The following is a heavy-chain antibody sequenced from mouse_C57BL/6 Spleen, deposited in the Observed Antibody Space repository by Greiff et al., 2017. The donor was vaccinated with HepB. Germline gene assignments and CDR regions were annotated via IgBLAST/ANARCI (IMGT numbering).Heavy chain of an antibody. V-gene: IGHV1-22*01. CDR2: INPNNGGT. Sequence: EVQLQQSGPELVKPGASVKMSCKASGYTFTDYNMHWVKQSHGKSLEWIGYINPNNGGTSYNQKFKGKATLTVNKSSSTAYMELRSLTSEDSAVYYCARDDYGSRADFFYYAMDYWGQGTSVTVSA. CDR3: ARDDYGSRADFFYYAMDY. D-gene: IGHD1-1*01. J-gene: IGHJ4*01. CDR1: GYTFTDYN.